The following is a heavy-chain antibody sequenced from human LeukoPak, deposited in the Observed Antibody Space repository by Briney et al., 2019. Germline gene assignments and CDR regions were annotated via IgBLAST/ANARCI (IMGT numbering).Heavy chain of an antibody. CDR3: ARDVAEGRLDP. V-gene: IGHV3-7*01. CDR2: IKADGSEK. J-gene: IGHJ5*02. CDR1: GFTFSTYW. D-gene: IGHD1-26*01. Sequence: GGSLRLSCADSGFTFSTYWMTWVRQAPGKGLEWVASIKADGSEKYYVDSVKGRFTISRDNAKRSLYLQMDSLRPEDTAVYYCARDVAEGRLDPWGQGTLVTVSS.